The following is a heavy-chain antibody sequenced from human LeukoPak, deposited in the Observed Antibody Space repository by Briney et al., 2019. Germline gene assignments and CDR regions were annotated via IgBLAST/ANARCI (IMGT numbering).Heavy chain of an antibody. V-gene: IGHV3-48*03. CDR3: ARALYYDILTGYQTHTYYFDY. D-gene: IGHD3-9*01. CDR1: GFTFSNYE. CDR2: ISSRGSAI. J-gene: IGHJ4*02. Sequence: PGGSLRLSCAASGFTFSNYEMNWVRQAPGKGLEWVSYISSRGSAIYYADSVKGRFTISRDNAKNALYLQMRSLRAEDTGVYYCARALYYDILTGYQTHTYYFDYWGQGTLVTVSS.